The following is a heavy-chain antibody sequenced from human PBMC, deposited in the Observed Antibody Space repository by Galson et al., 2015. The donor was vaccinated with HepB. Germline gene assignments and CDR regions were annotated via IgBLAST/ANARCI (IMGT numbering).Heavy chain of an antibody. CDR1: GFTFSSYW. D-gene: IGHD3-22*01. J-gene: IGHJ4*02. V-gene: IGHV3-74*01. CDR3: ARVYYDSSRDYYFDY. CDR2: INSDGSST. Sequence: SLRLSCAASGFTFSSYWMHWVRQAPGKGLVWVSRINSDGSSTSYADSVKGRFTISRDNAKNTLYLQMNSLRAEDTAVYYCARVYYDSSRDYYFDYWGQGTLVTVSS.